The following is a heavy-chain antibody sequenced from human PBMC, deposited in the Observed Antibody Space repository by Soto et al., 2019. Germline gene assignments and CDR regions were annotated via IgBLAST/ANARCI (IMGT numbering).Heavy chain of an antibody. D-gene: IGHD7-27*01. Sequence: QVQLVESGGGVVQPGRSLRLSCIASGFTFSSYSIHWVRQAPGKGLEWVGVISADGNTTIYGDSLEGRFSISRDTFKNAAFLDMNSMTTEDTSTYYCAKESSWGNWYFDLWGRGTLVTVSS. V-gene: IGHV3-30*18. J-gene: IGHJ2*01. CDR2: ISADGNTT. CDR1: GFTFSSYS. CDR3: AKESSWGNWYFDL.